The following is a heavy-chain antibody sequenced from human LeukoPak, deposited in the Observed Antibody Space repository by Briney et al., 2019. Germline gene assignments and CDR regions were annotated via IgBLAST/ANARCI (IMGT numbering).Heavy chain of an antibody. CDR3: AGGVVVVPAAIGARNDAFDI. J-gene: IGHJ3*02. CDR2: IYTSGST. V-gene: IGHV4-4*07. Sequence: PSETLSLTCTVSGGSISSYYWSWIRQPAGKGLEWIGRIYTSGSTNYNPSLKSRVTISVDTSKNQFSLKLSSVTAADTAVYYCAGGVVVVPAAIGARNDAFDIWGQGTMVTVSS. CDR1: GGSISSYY. D-gene: IGHD2-2*01.